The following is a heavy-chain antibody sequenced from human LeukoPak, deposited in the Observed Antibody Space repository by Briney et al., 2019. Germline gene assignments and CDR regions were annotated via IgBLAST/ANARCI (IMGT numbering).Heavy chain of an antibody. V-gene: IGHV4-61*02. CDR3: ARGFGGSYYYFMDV. J-gene: IGHJ6*03. D-gene: IGHD3-3*01. CDR2: IYTSGST. Sequence: PSETLSLTCTVSGGSISSGSYYWSWIRQPAGKGLEWIGRIYTSGSTNYNPSLKSRVTISVDTSKNQFSLKLSSVTAADTAVYYCARGFGGSYYYFMDVWGKGTTVTVSS. CDR1: GGSISSGSYY.